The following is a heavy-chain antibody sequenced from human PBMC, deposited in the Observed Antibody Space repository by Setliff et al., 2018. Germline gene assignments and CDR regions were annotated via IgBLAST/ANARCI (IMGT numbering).Heavy chain of an antibody. CDR3: ARGKKPHLWPLPTSIYYYSYYMDV. V-gene: IGHV1-69*05. CDR2: TIPLFGTT. J-gene: IGHJ6*03. CDR1: GGTFSNYG. D-gene: IGHD2-2*01. Sequence: SVKVSCKASGGTFSNYGVSWVRQAPGQGREWMGGTIPLFGTTDYAQKFHGRVTIITDESTSTAYMERSSLTSEETAVYYCARGKKPHLWPLPTSIYYYSYYMDVWGKGTTVTVSS.